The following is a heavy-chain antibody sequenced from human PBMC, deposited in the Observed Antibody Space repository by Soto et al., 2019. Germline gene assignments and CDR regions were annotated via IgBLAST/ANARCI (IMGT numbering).Heavy chain of an antibody. CDR2: ISYDGSNK. V-gene: IGHV3-30-3*01. CDR1: GFTFSSYA. Sequence: GGSLRLSCAASGFTFSSYAMHWVRQAPGKGLEWVVVISYDGSNKYYADSVKGRFTISRDNSKNTLYLQMNSLRAEDTAVYYCARGSGITMIVVVTPGYWGQGTLVTVSS. J-gene: IGHJ4*02. D-gene: IGHD3-22*01. CDR3: ARGSGITMIVVVTPGY.